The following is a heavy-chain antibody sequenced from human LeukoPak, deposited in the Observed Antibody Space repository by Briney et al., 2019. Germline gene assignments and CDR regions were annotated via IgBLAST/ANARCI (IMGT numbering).Heavy chain of an antibody. CDR2: ISSSSSYI. V-gene: IGHV3-21*01. J-gene: IGHJ6*03. CDR1: VCTFSSYS. D-gene: IGHD4-17*01. Sequence: PGGSLRLSCAASVCTFSSYSMTWVRQAPGKGLEWVSSISSSSSYIYYADSVKGRFTISRDNAKNSLYLQMNSLRAEDTAVYYCARGADYCDYDYSYYMDVWGKGTTVTVSS. CDR3: ARGADYCDYDYSYYMDV.